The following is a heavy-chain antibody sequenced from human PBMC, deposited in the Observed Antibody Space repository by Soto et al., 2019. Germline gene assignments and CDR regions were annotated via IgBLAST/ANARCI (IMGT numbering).Heavy chain of an antibody. V-gene: IGHV3-23*01. J-gene: IGHJ6*02. D-gene: IGHD5-12*01. Sequence: GGSLRLSCAASGFTFDDYGMSWVRQAPGKGLEWVSAISGSGGSTYYADSVKGRFTISRDNSKNTLYLQMNSLRAEDTAVYYCAKDGWLSLSGMDVWGQGTTVTVSS. CDR1: GFTFDDYG. CDR2: ISGSGGST. CDR3: AKDGWLSLSGMDV.